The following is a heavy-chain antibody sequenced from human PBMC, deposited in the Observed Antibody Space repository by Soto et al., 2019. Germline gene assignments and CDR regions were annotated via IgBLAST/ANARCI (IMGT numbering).Heavy chain of an antibody. Sequence: EVQLLESGGGLVQPGGSLRLSCAASGFTFSSYAMSWVRQAPGKGLEWVSAISGSGGSTYYADSVKGRFTISRDNSKNTLYLQMTRLRAEDTAVYYCAKGPYSSGWQGGAFDIWGQGTMVTVSS. J-gene: IGHJ3*02. CDR3: AKGPYSSGWQGGAFDI. V-gene: IGHV3-23*01. CDR2: ISGSGGST. D-gene: IGHD6-19*01. CDR1: GFTFSSYA.